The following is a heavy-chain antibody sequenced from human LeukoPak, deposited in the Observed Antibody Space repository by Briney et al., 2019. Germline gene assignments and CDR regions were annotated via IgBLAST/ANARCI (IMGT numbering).Heavy chain of an antibody. CDR3: ARGKTYYDISKDAFDV. J-gene: IGHJ3*01. D-gene: IGHD3-22*01. CDR1: SGSISSYY. V-gene: IGHV4-59*01. Sequence: SETLSLTCTVSSGSISSYYWSWIRQPPGKGLEWIGYIYYSGSTNYNPSLKSRVTISVDTSKNQFSLKLSSVTAADTAVYYCARGKTYYDISKDAFDVWGQGTMVTVSS. CDR2: IYYSGST.